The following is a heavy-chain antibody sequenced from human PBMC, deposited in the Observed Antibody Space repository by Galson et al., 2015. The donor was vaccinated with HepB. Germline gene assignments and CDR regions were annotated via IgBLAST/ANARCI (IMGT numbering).Heavy chain of an antibody. V-gene: IGHV1-18*01. D-gene: IGHD2-15*01. Sequence: SVKVSCKASGYTFSSYSMTWVRQAPGQGLEWMGWISAYNRKKGYARQLQGRVTMTTDTSTSTAYMELKSLRSDDTAVYYCARGALVVVVDATQNNWFDPWGQGTLVTVSS. CDR1: GYTFSSYS. J-gene: IGHJ5*02. CDR2: ISAYNRKK. CDR3: ARGALVVVVDATQNNWFDP.